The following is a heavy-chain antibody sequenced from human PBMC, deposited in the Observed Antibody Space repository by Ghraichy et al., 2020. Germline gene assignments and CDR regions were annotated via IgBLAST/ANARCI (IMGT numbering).Heavy chain of an antibody. D-gene: IGHD3-10*01. CDR3: ARHSGSYYYGSGSYYSNWFDP. CDR1: GASISHTYY. J-gene: IGHJ5*02. Sequence: SETRSLTCTVSGASISHTYYWAWIRQPPGKGLEWIGSFYYGGTTYYNPSLESRITISVDTSNNQFSLKLNSVTASDTAVYYCARHSGSYYYGSGSYYSNWFDPWGQGTLVTVSS. V-gene: IGHV4-39*01. CDR2: FYYGGTT.